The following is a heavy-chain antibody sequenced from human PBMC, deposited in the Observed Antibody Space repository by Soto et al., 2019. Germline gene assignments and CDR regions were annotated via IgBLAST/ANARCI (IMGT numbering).Heavy chain of an antibody. Sequence: PGGSLRLSCAASGFTFSSYSMNWVRQAPGKGLEWVSSISSSSSYIYYADSVKGRFTISRDNAKNSLYLQMNSLRAEDTAVYYCARATDYRENYYYYYYGLDVWGQGTTVTVSS. J-gene: IGHJ6*02. CDR1: GFTFSSYS. CDR2: ISSSSSYI. D-gene: IGHD4-4*01. V-gene: IGHV3-21*01. CDR3: ARATDYRENYYYYYYGLDV.